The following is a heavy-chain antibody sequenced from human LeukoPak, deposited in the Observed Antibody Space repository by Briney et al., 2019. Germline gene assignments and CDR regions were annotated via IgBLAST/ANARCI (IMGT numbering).Heavy chain of an antibody. CDR2: IKQDGSEK. CDR3: GGGLGRVNNY. Sequence: GGSLRLSCAASGFTFSDYGMRWVRQAPGMGLEWVANIKQDGSEKKYVDSVKGRFTISRDNAKNSLYLQMNSLRADDTAVYYCGGGLGRVNNYWGQGALVTVSS. D-gene: IGHD3-16*01. V-gene: IGHV3-7*01. CDR1: GFTFSDYG. J-gene: IGHJ4*02.